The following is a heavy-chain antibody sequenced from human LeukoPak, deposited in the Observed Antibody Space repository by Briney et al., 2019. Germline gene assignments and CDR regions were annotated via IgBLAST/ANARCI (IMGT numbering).Heavy chain of an antibody. CDR2: IYHSGST. D-gene: IGHD1-20*01. V-gene: IGHV4-38-2*02. CDR3: ARVDRYNWNQVAFDI. Sequence: PSETLSLTCTVSGYSISSGYYWGWIRQPPGKGLEWIGSIYHSGSTYYNPSLKSRVTISVDTSKNQFSLKLSSVTAADTAVYYCARVDRYNWNQVAFDIWGQGTMVTVSS. CDR1: GYSISSGYY. J-gene: IGHJ3*02.